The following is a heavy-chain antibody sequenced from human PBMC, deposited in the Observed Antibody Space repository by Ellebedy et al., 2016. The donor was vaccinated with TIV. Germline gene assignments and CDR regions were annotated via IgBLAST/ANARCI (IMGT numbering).Heavy chain of an antibody. CDR3: AKTGKDWNYGGPGYYFDY. J-gene: IGHJ4*02. CDR1: GFTFDDYT. Sequence: PGGSLRLSCAASGFTFDDYTMHWVRQAPGKGLEWVSLITWDGGSPYYADSVRGRFTISRDNIKNSLYLQMNSLRTEDTALYYCAKTGKDWNYGGPGYYFDYWGQGTLVTVSS. CDR2: ITWDGGSP. V-gene: IGHV3-43*01. D-gene: IGHD1-7*01.